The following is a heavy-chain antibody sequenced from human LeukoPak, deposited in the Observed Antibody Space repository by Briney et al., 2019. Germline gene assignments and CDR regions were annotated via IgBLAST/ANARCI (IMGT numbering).Heavy chain of an antibody. J-gene: IGHJ3*02. D-gene: IGHD5-18*01. CDR3: ARELHTSDAFDI. CDR2: IIPIFGTA. V-gene: IGHV1-69*05. CDR1: GGTFSSYA. Sequence: ASVKVSCKASGGTFSSYAISWVRRAPGQELEWMGRIIPIFGTANYAQKFQGRVTITTDESTSTAYMELSSLRSEDTAVYYCARELHTSDAFDIWGQGTMVTVSS.